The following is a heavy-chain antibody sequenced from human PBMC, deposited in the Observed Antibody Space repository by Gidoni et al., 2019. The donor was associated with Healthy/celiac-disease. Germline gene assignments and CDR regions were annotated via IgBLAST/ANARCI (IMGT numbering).Heavy chain of an antibody. CDR2: SNPNSGGT. D-gene: IGHD6-6*01. CDR1: GHTFTGYY. Sequence: QVQLVHSGPEVKKPGASVKVSCRASGHTFTGYYMHWVRQAPGQGLEWMGRSNPNSGGTNYAQKCQGRVTMTRDTSISTAYMELSRLRSDDTAVYYCASLGYSSSPDDYWGQGTLVTVSS. CDR3: ASLGYSSSPDDY. J-gene: IGHJ4*02. V-gene: IGHV1-2*06.